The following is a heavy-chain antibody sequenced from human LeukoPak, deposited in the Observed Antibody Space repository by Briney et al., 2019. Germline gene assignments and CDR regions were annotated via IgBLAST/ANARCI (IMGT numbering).Heavy chain of an antibody. Sequence: ASVKVSCKASXYXXXTXYXXXXRXXXXQGLEWMGIISPSGGSTTYAQRFQGRVTMTGDTSTSTVYMELSSLRSEDTAVYYCARSRLLLDYWGQGTLVTVSS. CDR2: ISPSGGST. D-gene: IGHD2-21*02. CDR3: ARSRLLLDY. CDR1: XYXXXTXY. V-gene: IGHV1-46*01. J-gene: IGHJ4*02.